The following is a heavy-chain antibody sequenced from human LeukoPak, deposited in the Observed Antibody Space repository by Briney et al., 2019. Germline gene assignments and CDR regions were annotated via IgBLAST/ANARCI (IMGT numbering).Heavy chain of an antibody. CDR3: ARDPRHMVTTKYNAFDI. CDR2: ISPYNGNT. D-gene: IGHD4-17*01. CDR1: GYTFTDYG. J-gene: IGHJ3*02. V-gene: IGHV1-18*01. Sequence: ASVKVSCKTSGYTFTDYGFSWVRQAPGQGLEWMGWISPYNGNTRYTQKFQDRVTMTTDTSAGTAYMELRSLRSDDTAVYYCARDPRHMVTTKYNAFDIWGQGIMVTVSS.